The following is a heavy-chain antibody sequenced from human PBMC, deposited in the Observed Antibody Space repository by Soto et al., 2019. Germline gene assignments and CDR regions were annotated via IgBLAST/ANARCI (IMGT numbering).Heavy chain of an antibody. V-gene: IGHV4-30-4*01. Sequence: SETLSLTCTVSGGSIRSDDYFWSWIRQPPGKGLEWIGYIYSSGGTYYNPSLRSRLTISVDTSNNQFSLKLSSVTAADTAVYYCARTRGDYSALRVDPWGQGTLVTVS. CDR1: GGSIRSDDYF. D-gene: IGHD2-15*01. J-gene: IGHJ5*02. CDR3: ARTRGDYSALRVDP. CDR2: IYSSGGT.